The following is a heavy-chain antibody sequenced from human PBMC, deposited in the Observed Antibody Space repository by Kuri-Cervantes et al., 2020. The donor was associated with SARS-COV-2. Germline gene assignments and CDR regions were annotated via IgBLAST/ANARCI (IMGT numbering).Heavy chain of an antibody. Sequence: SETLSLTCTVSGDSINSGGYHWSWIRQHPGKGLELIGYIYNGGHTFYSTSLRSRITISLDPSKNQFSLRLNSVTTADTAVYYCARGFYSGKFDPWGQGTLVTVSS. CDR1: GDSINSGGYH. CDR2: IYNGGHT. CDR3: ARGFYSGKFDP. V-gene: IGHV4-31*03. J-gene: IGHJ5*02. D-gene: IGHD3-3*01.